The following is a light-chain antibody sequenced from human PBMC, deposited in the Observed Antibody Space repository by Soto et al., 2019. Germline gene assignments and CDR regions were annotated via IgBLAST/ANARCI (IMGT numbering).Light chain of an antibody. CDR1: GSNIGSNY. Sequence: QSALTQPPSASGTPGQRVTISCSGSGSNIGSNYVYWYQQLPGTAPKLLIYRNNQRPSGVPDRFSGSKSDTSASLAISGLRSEDEADYYCATWDVSLSGAVFGGGTQLTVL. V-gene: IGLV1-47*01. CDR2: RNN. J-gene: IGLJ3*02. CDR3: ATWDVSLSGAV.